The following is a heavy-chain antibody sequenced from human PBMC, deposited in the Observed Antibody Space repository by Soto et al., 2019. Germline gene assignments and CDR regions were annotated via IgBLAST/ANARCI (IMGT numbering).Heavy chain of an antibody. Sequence: GSLRLSCAASGFTFSNYGMHWVRQAPGKGLEWVAFIWYDGGNKYYAESVKGRFTISRDNSKNTLYLQMNSLRAEDTAVYYCARDGDVNTGFGKDYWGQGTLVTVSS. J-gene: IGHJ4*02. CDR3: ARDGDVNTGFGKDY. V-gene: IGHV3-33*01. CDR1: GFTFSNYG. D-gene: IGHD3-16*01. CDR2: IWYDGGNK.